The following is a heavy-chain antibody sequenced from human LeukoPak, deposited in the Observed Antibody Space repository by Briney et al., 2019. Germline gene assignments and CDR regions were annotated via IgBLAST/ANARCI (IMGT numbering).Heavy chain of an antibody. CDR1: GGSISSSSYY. V-gene: IGHV4-39*07. D-gene: IGHD6-19*01. Sequence: SETLSLTCTVSGGSISSSSYYWGWIRQPPGKGLEWIGEIYHSGSANYNPSLQSRISISLDKSKNQFSLNLNSVTAADTAVYYCARDNGSGWFGMDVWGQGTTVTVSS. J-gene: IGHJ6*02. CDR2: IYHSGSA. CDR3: ARDNGSGWFGMDV.